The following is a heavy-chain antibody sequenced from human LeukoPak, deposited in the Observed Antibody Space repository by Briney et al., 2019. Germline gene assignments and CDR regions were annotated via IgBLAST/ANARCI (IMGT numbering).Heavy chain of an antibody. CDR3: ARFRGPGSYYQRPFDY. J-gene: IGHJ4*02. D-gene: IGHD3-10*01. CDR2: INPNSGGT. CDR1: GYTFTGYY. Sequence: ASVKVSCKASGYTFTGYYMHWVRQAPGQGLEWMGWINPNSGGTNYAQKFQGRVTMTRDTSISTAYMELSRLRSDDTAVYYCARFRGPGSYYQRPFDYWGQGTLVTVSS. V-gene: IGHV1-2*02.